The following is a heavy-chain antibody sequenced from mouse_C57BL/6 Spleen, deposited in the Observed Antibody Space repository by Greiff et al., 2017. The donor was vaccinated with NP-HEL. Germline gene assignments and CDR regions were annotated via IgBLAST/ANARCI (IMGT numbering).Heavy chain of an antibody. CDR2: IDPEDGET. D-gene: IGHD2-3*01. J-gene: IGHJ1*03. CDR3: ARYDGYFDWYFDV. V-gene: IGHV14-2*01. Sequence: EVKLQESGAELVKPGASVKLSCTASGFNIKDYYMHWVKQRTEQGLEWIGRIDPEDGETKYAPKFQGKATITADTSSNTAYLQLSSLTSEDTAVYYCARYDGYFDWYFDVWGTGTTVTVSS. CDR1: GFNIKDYY.